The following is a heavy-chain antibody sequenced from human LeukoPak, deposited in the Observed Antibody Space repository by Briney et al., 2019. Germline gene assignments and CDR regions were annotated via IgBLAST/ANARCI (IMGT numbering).Heavy chain of an antibody. Sequence: SETLSLTCAVYGGSFSSYYWSWIRQPPGKGLEWIGYIYYSGSTNYNPSLKSRVTISVDTSKNQFSLKLSSVTAADTAVYYCARVTVGATPPFFDLWGRGTLVTVSS. CDR1: GGSFSSYY. CDR3: ARVTVGATPPFFDL. D-gene: IGHD1-26*01. J-gene: IGHJ2*01. CDR2: IYYSGST. V-gene: IGHV4-59*01.